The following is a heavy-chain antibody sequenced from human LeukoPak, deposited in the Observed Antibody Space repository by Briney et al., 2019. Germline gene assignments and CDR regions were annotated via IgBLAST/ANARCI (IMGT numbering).Heavy chain of an antibody. V-gene: IGHV2-5*01. CDR1: GFSLSTSGVG. CDR2: IYWNDDK. D-gene: IGHD6-6*01. Sequence: SGPTLVKPTQTLTLTCTFSGFSLSTSGVGVGWIRQPPGKALEWLALIYWNDDKRYSPSLKSRLTITKDTSKNQVVLTMTNMDPVETATYYCANHPTRPWVRNDAFDIWGQGTMVTVSS. J-gene: IGHJ3*02. CDR3: ANHPTRPWVRNDAFDI.